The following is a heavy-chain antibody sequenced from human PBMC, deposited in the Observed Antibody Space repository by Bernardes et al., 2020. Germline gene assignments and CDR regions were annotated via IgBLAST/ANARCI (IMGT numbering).Heavy chain of an antibody. CDR2: FDPEDGKK. D-gene: IGHD4-4*01. CDR1: GYTVTELS. V-gene: IGHV1-24*01. CDR3: VTARVVVTTVLAWSFDL. Sequence: ASVKVSCKVSGYTVTELSMHWVRQAPGKGLEWMGGFDPEDGKKMYAQEFQGRVTMTEDTSTDTAYMELSSLRSEDTAVYYCVTARVVVTTVLAWSFDLWGRGTLVTVSS. J-gene: IGHJ2*01.